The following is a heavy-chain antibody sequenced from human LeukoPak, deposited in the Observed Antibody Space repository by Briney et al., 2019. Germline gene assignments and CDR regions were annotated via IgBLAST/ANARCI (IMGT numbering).Heavy chain of an antibody. Sequence: SVKVSCKASGGTFSSYAISWVRQAPGQGLEWMGGIIPIFGTANYAQKFQGRVTITTDESTSTAYMELRSLRSDDTAVYYCARARDIVVVPAAIPNYYYYMDVWGKGTTVTVSS. V-gene: IGHV1-69*05. CDR2: IIPIFGTA. D-gene: IGHD2-2*01. CDR1: GGTFSSYA. CDR3: ARARDIVVVPAAIPNYYYYMDV. J-gene: IGHJ6*03.